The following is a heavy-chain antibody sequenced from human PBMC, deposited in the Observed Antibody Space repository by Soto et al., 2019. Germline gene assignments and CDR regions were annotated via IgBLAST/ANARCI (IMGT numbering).Heavy chain of an antibody. V-gene: IGHV3-15*07. CDR2: IKSKTDGGTT. J-gene: IGHJ4*02. Sequence: GGSLRLSCAASGFTFSNAWMNWVRQAPGKGLEWVGRIKSKTDGGTTDYAAPVKGRFTISRDDSKNTLYLQMNSLKTEDTAVYYCTTYYDFWSGYPLGYWGQGTLVTVSS. CDR1: GFTFSNAW. D-gene: IGHD3-3*01. CDR3: TTYYDFWSGYPLGY.